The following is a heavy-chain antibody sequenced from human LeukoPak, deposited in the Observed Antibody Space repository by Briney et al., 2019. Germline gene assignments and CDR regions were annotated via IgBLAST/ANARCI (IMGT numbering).Heavy chain of an antibody. V-gene: IGHV3-23*01. CDR1: GFTFSSYA. Sequence: GGSLRLSCAASGFTFSSYAMSWVRQAPGKGLEWVSAISGSGGSTYYADSVKGRFTISRDNSKNTLYLRMNSLRAEDTAVYYCAKSAICSGGSCYGGSDYWGQGTLVTVSS. J-gene: IGHJ4*02. D-gene: IGHD2-15*01. CDR3: AKSAICSGGSCYGGSDY. CDR2: ISGSGGST.